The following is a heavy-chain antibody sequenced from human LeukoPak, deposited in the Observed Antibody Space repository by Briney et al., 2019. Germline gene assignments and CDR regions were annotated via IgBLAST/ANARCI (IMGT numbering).Heavy chain of an antibody. CDR3: AGYNWNDVRPGGWFDP. CDR1: GGSISSGGYS. J-gene: IGHJ5*02. V-gene: IGHV4-30-2*01. Sequence: SETLSLTCAVSGGSISSGGYSWSWIRQPPGKGLEWIGYIYHSGSTYYNPSLKSRVTISVDRSKNQFSLKLSSVTAADTAVYYCAGYNWNDVRPGGWFDPWGQGTLVTVSS. D-gene: IGHD1-20*01. CDR2: IYHSGST.